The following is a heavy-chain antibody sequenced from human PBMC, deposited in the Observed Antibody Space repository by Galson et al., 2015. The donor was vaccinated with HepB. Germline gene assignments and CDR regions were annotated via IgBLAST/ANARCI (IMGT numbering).Heavy chain of an antibody. CDR3: APPIVGSRSEY. V-gene: IGHV3-11*01. Sequence: SLRLSCAVSGFTFSDFYMTWVRQAPGKGLQWVAYISSRADVIHYADSVKGRFTISRDDAKSSLYLEMNSLKAEDTAVYYCAPPIVGSRSEYWGQGTQVTVSS. CDR1: GFTFSDFY. CDR2: ISSRADVI. J-gene: IGHJ4*02. D-gene: IGHD2-21*01.